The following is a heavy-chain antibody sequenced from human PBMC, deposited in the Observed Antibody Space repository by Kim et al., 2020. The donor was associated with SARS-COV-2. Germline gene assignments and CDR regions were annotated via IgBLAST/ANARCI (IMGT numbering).Heavy chain of an antibody. J-gene: IGHJ6*02. CDR3: ARHRGRGTYGSGGMDV. D-gene: IGHD3-10*01. CDR1: GYSFTTYW. Sequence: GESLKISCQGSGYSFTTYWISWVRQMPGKGLEWMGRIDPSDSETNYSPSFQGHVTISSDKSISAVYLQWSSLKAPDTAMYYCARHRGRGTYGSGGMDVWGQGTTVTVSS. CDR2: IDPSDSET. V-gene: IGHV5-10-1*01.